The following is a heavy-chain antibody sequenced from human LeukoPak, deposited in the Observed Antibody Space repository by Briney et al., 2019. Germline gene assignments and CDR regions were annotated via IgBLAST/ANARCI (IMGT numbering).Heavy chain of an antibody. CDR2: ISYDGSNK. CDR3: ARDQNNYDILTGYKSWSDY. V-gene: IGHV3-30*03. D-gene: IGHD3-9*01. J-gene: IGHJ4*02. Sequence: TGGSLRLSCAASGFTFSSYGMHWVRQAPGKGLEWVAVISYDGSNKYYADSVKGRFTISRDNSKNTLYLQMNSLRAEDTAVYYCARDQNNYDILTGYKSWSDYWGQGTLVTVSS. CDR1: GFTFSSYG.